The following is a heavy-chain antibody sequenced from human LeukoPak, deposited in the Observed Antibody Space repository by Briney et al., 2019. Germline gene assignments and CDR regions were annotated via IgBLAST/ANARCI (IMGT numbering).Heavy chain of an antibody. CDR3: TTGFHDILTGYYRPKYYMDV. CDR2: IRSKANSYAT. Sequence: GGSLRLSCAASGFTFSGSAMHWVRQASGKGLEWVGRIRSKANSYATAYAASVKGRFTISRDDSKNTAYLQMNSLKTEDTAVYYCTTGFHDILTGYYRPKYYMDVWGKGTTVTVSS. D-gene: IGHD3-9*01. J-gene: IGHJ6*03. V-gene: IGHV3-73*01. CDR1: GFTFSGSA.